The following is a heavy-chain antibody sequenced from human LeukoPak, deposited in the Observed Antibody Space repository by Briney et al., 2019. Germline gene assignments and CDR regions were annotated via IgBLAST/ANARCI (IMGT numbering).Heavy chain of an antibody. CDR3: ARDHRTGTLHDAFDI. J-gene: IGHJ3*02. D-gene: IGHD3/OR15-3a*01. Sequence: GASVKASCKASGYTFTGYYMHWVRQAPGQGLEWMGWINPNSGGTNYAQKFQGWVTMTRDTSISTAYMELSRLRSDDTAVYYCARDHRTGTLHDAFDIWGQGTMVTVSS. CDR1: GYTFTGYY. CDR2: INPNSGGT. V-gene: IGHV1-2*04.